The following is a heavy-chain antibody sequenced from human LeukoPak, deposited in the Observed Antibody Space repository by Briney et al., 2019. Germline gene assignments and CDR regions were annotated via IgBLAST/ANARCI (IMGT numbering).Heavy chain of an antibody. D-gene: IGHD6-13*01. CDR2: VSGSGDRM. CDR3: AKAAAAPGFDF. J-gene: IGHJ4*02. V-gene: IGHV3-23*01. CDR1: GFTSSSYA. Sequence: PGGSLRLSCAASGFTSSSYALNWVRQARGKGLEWVAIVSGSGDRMYHADSVKGRFTISRDNSKNTIYLQMNSLRAEDTALYYCAKAAAAPGFDFWGQGTLVTVSS.